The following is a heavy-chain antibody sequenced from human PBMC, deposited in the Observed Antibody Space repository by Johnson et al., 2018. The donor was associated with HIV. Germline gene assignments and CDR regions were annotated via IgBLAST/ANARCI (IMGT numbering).Heavy chain of an antibody. CDR2: IWYDGSKK. J-gene: IGHJ3*02. D-gene: IGHD6-19*01. CDR3: AKDRQWGPRDAFDI. V-gene: IGHV3-33*06. Sequence: QVQLVESGGGVVQPGGSLRLSCAASGFTFSSYAMHWVRQAPGKGLEWVAVIWYDGSKKYYVESVQGRFTISRDNSKNTLYLQMNSLRAEDTAVYYCAKDRQWGPRDAFDIWGQGTMVTVSS. CDR1: GFTFSSYA.